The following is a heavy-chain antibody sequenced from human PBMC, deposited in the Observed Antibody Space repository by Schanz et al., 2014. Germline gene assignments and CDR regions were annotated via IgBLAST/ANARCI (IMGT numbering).Heavy chain of an antibody. Sequence: EVQLVESGGGLVQPGRSLRLSCAASGFTFDDHAMHWVRQVPGKGLEWVSGISWNSGNIAYADSVKGRFTISRDNAKNSLYLEMNSLRSEDTAVYYCTRDRGALISHNDALDLWGQGTMVSVSS. CDR3: TRDRGALISHNDALDL. CDR1: GFTFDDHA. CDR2: ISWNSGNI. J-gene: IGHJ3*01. V-gene: IGHV3-9*01. D-gene: IGHD3-16*01.